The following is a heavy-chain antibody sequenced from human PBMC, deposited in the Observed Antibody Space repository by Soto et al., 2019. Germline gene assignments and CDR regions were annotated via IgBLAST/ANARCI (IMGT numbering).Heavy chain of an antibody. D-gene: IGHD4-4*01. CDR2: IYSGGST. CDR1: GFIVSSSY. V-gene: IGHV3-66*01. Sequence: EVQLVESGGGLVQPGGSLRLSCAASGFIVSSSYLSWVRQAPGKGLEWVSDIYSGGSTYYADSVKGRFTITRDNSKNALYLQMNSLRAEDTAVYYCAREVKSHSYYYYGMDVWGQGTTVTVSS. CDR3: AREVKSHSYYYYGMDV. J-gene: IGHJ6*02.